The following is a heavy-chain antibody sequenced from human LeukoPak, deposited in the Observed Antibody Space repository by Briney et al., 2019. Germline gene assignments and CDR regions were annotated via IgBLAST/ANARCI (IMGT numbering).Heavy chain of an antibody. CDR2: ISGSGGST. V-gene: IGHV3-23*01. J-gene: IGHJ4*02. CDR1: GFTFSSYA. Sequence: PGGSLRLSCAASGFTFSSYAMSWVRQAPGKGLEWVSAISGSGGSTYYADSVKGRFTISRDNSKNSLYLQMNSLRAEDTAVYYCARDGGLLAAGNFDYWGQGTLVTVSS. D-gene: IGHD6-13*01. CDR3: ARDGGLLAAGNFDY.